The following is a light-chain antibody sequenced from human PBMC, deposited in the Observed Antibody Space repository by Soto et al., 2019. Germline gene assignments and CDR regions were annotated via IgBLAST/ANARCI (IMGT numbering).Light chain of an antibody. CDR2: DNV. Sequence: QSVLTQPPSVSAAPGQKVTISCSGSSSNIGNNYVSWYQHLPRTAPKLLIYDNVKRPSGIPDRFSGSKSGTSATLGITALQTGDEADYYCGTWDSSLSAFVFGGGTKLTVL. V-gene: IGLV1-51*01. J-gene: IGLJ2*01. CDR3: GTWDSSLSAFV. CDR1: SSNIGNNY.